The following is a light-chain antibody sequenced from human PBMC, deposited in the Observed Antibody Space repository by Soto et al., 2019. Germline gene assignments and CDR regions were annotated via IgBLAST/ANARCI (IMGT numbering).Light chain of an antibody. CDR3: QQYSSSRT. Sequence: EPVLTQSPGTLSLSPGERATLSCRTSQSVSASQLAWYQQKPGQAPRLLIYGASTRATGIPVRFSGSGSETDFTLTITRLEPEDFAMYYCQQYSSSRTFGQGTKVDIK. V-gene: IGKV3-20*01. CDR2: GAS. J-gene: IGKJ1*01. CDR1: QSVSASQ.